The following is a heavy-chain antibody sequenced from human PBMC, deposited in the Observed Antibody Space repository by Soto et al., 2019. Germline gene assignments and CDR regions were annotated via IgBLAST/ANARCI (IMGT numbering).Heavy chain of an antibody. CDR3: AVDFYGSGSSQLDY. V-gene: IGHV4-34*01. D-gene: IGHD3-10*01. J-gene: IGHJ4*02. CDR2: INQSGST. CDR1: GGSFSGYY. Sequence: SETLSLTCAVYGGSFSGYYWSWIRQSPGKGLEWIGEINQSGSTNYNPSLKSRVTISLDTAKRQFSLKVSSVTAADTAVYYCAVDFYGSGSSQLDYWGQGALVT.